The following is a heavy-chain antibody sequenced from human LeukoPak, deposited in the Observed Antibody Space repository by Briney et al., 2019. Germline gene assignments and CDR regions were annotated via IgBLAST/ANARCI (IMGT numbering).Heavy chain of an antibody. CDR2: ISGSGGST. CDR3: AKFRRGTTKTGTYDRYFDY. D-gene: IGHD1-1*01. CDR1: GFTFSNYA. V-gene: IGHV3-23*01. J-gene: IGHJ4*02. Sequence: PGGSLRLSCAASGFTFSNYAMSWVRQAPGKGLERVSAISGSGGSTYYADSVKGRFTISRDNSKNTLYLQMNSLRAEDTAVYYCAKFRRGTTKTGTYDRYFDYWGQGTLVTVSS.